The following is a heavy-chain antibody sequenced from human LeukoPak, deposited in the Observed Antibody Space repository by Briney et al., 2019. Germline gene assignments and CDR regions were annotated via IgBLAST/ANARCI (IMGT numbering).Heavy chain of an antibody. D-gene: IGHD3-22*01. CDR1: GYTFTGYY. J-gene: IGHJ4*02. CDR3: ARVPYYYDSSGLGY. Sequence: GASVTVSCMASGYTFTGYYMHWVRQAPGQGLEWMGWINPNSGGTNYAQKFQGRVTMTRDTSISTAYMELSRLRSDDTAVYYCARVPYYYDSSGLGYWGQGTLVTVSS. V-gene: IGHV1-2*02. CDR2: INPNSGGT.